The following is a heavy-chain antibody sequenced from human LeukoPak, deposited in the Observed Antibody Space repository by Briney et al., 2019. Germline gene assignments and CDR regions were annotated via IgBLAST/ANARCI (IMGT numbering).Heavy chain of an antibody. D-gene: IGHD2-2*01. CDR2: INHSGST. V-gene: IGHV4-34*01. CDR3: ARGIVVVPGEYYYYYYMDV. Sequence: GSLRLSCVASGFSFNNYAMNWVRQPPGKGLEWIGEINHSGSTNYNPSLKSRVTISVDTSKNQFSLKLSSVTAADTAVYYCARGIVVVPGEYYYYYYMDVWGKGTTVTVSS. J-gene: IGHJ6*03. CDR1: GFSFNNYA.